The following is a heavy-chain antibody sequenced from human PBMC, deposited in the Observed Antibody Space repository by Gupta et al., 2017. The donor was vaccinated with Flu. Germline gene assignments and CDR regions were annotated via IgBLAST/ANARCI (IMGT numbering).Heavy chain of an antibody. D-gene: IGHD1-1*01. CDR1: GFHFSQYA. CDR2: ISAAGTT. J-gene: IGHJ3*01. V-gene: IGHV3-23*01. CDR3: GGGETTRGPLDF. Sequence: EVRLLESGGGLVQPGGSLRLSCVASGFHFSQYAMNWVRQAPGKGLQWVSVISAAGTTYYADSVKGRCTISRDSSKNTLFLQMSDLRAEDTAVYFCGGGETTRGPLDFWGQGTAVTVSA.